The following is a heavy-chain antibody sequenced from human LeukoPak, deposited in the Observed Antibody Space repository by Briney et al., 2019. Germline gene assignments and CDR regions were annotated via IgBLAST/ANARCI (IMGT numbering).Heavy chain of an antibody. Sequence: SETLSLTCTVSGGSIISSSFWWGWIRQPPGKGLEWIGSIYYSGVSYYNTSLKSRVTISVDTSKNQFSLKLSSVTAADTAVYYCARGFSETYYYGSGSYYFDYWGQGTLVTVSS. CDR1: GGSIISSSFW. J-gene: IGHJ4*02. D-gene: IGHD3-10*01. CDR3: ARGFSETYYYGSGSYYFDY. CDR2: IYYSGVS. V-gene: IGHV4-39*07.